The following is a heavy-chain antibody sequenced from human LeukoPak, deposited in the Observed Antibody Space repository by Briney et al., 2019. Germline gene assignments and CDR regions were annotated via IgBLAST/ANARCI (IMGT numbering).Heavy chain of an antibody. V-gene: IGHV1-18*01. Sequence: ASVKVSCKASGYTFTSYGISWVRQAPGQGLEWMGWLSAYNGNTNYAQKLQGRVTMTTDTSTSTAYMELRSLRSDDTAVYYCARGNGYSYGYPFYYYYGMDVWGQGTTVTVSS. CDR2: LSAYNGNT. CDR3: ARGNGYSYGYPFYYYYGMDV. CDR1: GYTFTSYG. D-gene: IGHD5-18*01. J-gene: IGHJ6*02.